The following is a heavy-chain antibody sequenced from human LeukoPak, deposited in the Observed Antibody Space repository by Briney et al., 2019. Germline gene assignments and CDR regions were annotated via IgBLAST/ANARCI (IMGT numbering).Heavy chain of an antibody. CDR1: GFTFSSYG. D-gene: IGHD3-16*01. CDR2: ISYDGSNK. V-gene: IGHV3-30*18. CDR3: AKDSGLLLRHYYGMDV. J-gene: IGHJ6*02. Sequence: PGGSLRLSRAASGFTFSSYGMHWARQAPGKGLEWVAVISYDGSNKYYADSVKGRFTISRDNSKNTLYLQMNSLRAEDTAVYYCAKDSGLLLRHYYGMDVWGQGTTVTVSS.